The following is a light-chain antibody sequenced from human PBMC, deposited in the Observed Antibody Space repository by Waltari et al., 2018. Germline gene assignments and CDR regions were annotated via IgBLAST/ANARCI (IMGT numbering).Light chain of an antibody. V-gene: IGLV3-25*03. Sequence: SYELTQPPSVSVSPGQTARITCSGDALPKQYAYWYQQKPGQAPVLVIYKDSERPSGIPERFAGSSAVTTVTLTISGVQAEDEADYYWQSADSSGTYVVFGGGTKLTVL. CDR2: KDS. CDR3: QSADSSGTYVV. J-gene: IGLJ2*01. CDR1: ALPKQY.